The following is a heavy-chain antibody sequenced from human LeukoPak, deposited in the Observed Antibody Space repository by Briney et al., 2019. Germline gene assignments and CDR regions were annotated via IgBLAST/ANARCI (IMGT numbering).Heavy chain of an antibody. CDR1: GFTFSSYG. V-gene: IGHV3-30*18. Sequence: GGSLRLSCAASGFTFSSYGMHWVRQAPGKGLEWVAVISYDGSNKYYADSVKGRFTISRDNSKNTLYLQINSLRAEDTAVYYCAKDGYGSGPNGAFDIWGQGTMVTVSS. J-gene: IGHJ3*02. D-gene: IGHD3-10*01. CDR2: ISYDGSNK. CDR3: AKDGYGSGPNGAFDI.